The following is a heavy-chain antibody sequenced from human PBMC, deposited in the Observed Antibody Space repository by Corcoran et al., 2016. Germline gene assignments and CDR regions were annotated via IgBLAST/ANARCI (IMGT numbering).Heavy chain of an antibody. J-gene: IGHJ4*02. V-gene: IGHV4-38-2*02. CDR3: ARDRWRRAVEGYSFDY. CDR1: GYSITTDYY. D-gene: IGHD2-15*01. CDR2: IYHTGNT. Sequence: QVHLQESGPGLVKPSETLSLTCTLSGYSITTDYYWGWVRQHPGQGLEWIANIYHTGNTYYNPSLRSRVTISVDTSTTQFSLRLHSVTSADTAVYYCARDRWRRAVEGYSFDYWGRGTLVTVSS.